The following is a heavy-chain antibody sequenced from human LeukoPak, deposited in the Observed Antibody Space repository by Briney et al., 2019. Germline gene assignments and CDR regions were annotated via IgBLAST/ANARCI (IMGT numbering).Heavy chain of an antibody. D-gene: IGHD1-26*01. Sequence: GGSLRLSCAASGFTFSSYSMNWVRQAPGKGLEWVSSISSSSSYIYYADSVKGRFTISRDNAKNSLYLQMNSLRAEDTAVYYCARAGELHSDYYYYMDVWGKGTTVTVSS. CDR3: ARAGELHSDYYYYMDV. CDR1: GFTFSSYS. V-gene: IGHV3-21*01. CDR2: ISSSSSYI. J-gene: IGHJ6*03.